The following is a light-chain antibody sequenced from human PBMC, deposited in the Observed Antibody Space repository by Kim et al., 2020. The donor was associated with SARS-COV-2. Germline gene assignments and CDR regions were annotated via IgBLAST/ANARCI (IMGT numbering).Light chain of an antibody. J-gene: IGKJ4*01. CDR2: GAS. V-gene: IGKV3-15*01. CDR3: QQHNNWPSLT. CDR1: QSISSN. Sequence: SPGERATLSCRASQSISSNLAWYQQKPGQAPRLLIYGASTRATGIPARFSGSGSGTEFTLTISGLQSEDFAVYYCQQHNNWPSLTFGGGTKVEIK.